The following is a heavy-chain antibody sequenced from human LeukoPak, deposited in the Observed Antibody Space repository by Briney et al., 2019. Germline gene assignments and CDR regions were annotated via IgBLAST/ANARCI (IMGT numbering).Heavy chain of an antibody. V-gene: IGHV5-51*01. CDR2: INPADSNT. CDR3: AKTLGARYYFDS. J-gene: IGHJ4*02. Sequence: GESLKISCKGSGFTFTNNWIGWVRQMPGKGLEWMEIINPADSNTRYSPSFQGRVTISADKSITTTHLQWTSLRASDTAIYYCAKTLGARYYFDSWGQGTLVTVSS. CDR1: GFTFTNNW. D-gene: IGHD1-14*01.